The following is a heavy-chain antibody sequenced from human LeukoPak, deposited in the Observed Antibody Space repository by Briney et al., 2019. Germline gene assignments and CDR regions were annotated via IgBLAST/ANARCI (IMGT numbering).Heavy chain of an antibody. D-gene: IGHD3-22*01. CDR3: ARDHYYDSSGYYYYYYGMDV. V-gene: IGHV3-21*01. Sequence: PGGSLRLSCAASGFTFSSFTMNWVRQAPGKGLEWVSSIGSSGTCIYYADSVKGRFTISRDNVKSSLYLQMNSLRAEDTAVYYCARDHYYDSSGYYYYYYGMDVWGQGTTVTVSS. J-gene: IGHJ6*02. CDR2: IGSSGTCI. CDR1: GFTFSSFT.